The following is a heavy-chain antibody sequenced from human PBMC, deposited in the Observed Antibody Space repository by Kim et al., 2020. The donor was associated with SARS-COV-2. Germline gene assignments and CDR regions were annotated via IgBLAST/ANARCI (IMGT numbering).Heavy chain of an antibody. V-gene: IGHV4-31*03. CDR3: ARDGLERRWAYY. CDR2: IYYSGST. J-gene: IGHJ4*02. D-gene: IGHD1-1*01. CDR1: GGSISSGGYY. Sequence: SETLSLTCTVSGGSISSGGYYWSWIRQHPGKGLEWIGYIYYSGSTYYNPSLKSRVTISVDTSKNQFSLKLSSVTAADTAVYYCARDGLERRWAYYWGQGTLVTVSS.